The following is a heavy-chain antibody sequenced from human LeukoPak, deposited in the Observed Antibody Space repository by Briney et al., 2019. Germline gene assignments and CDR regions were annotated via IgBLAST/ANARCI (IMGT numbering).Heavy chain of an antibody. D-gene: IGHD3-10*01. Sequence: PGGSLRLSCAASGFTFGSYAMSWVRQAPGMGLEWVSAISGSGGSTYYADSVKGRFTISRDNSKNTLYLQMNSLRAEDTAVYYCAREEFLSAHYGMDVWGQGTTVTVSS. CDR2: ISGSGGST. CDR3: AREEFLSAHYGMDV. CDR1: GFTFGSYA. J-gene: IGHJ6*02. V-gene: IGHV3-23*01.